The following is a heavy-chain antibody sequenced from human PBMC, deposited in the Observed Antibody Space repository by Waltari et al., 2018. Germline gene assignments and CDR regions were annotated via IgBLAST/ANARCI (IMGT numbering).Heavy chain of an antibody. CDR1: GFTFSNAW. V-gene: IGHV3-15*01. CDR2: IKSKTDGGTT. Sequence: EVLLVESGGGLVKPGGSLRLSCAASGFTFSNAWMSWVRQAPGKGLGWVGRIKSKTDGGTTDYAAPVKGRFTISRDDSKNTLYLQMNSLKTEDTAVYYCTSSFMITFGGVIVNYFDYWGQGTLVTVSS. D-gene: IGHD3-16*02. J-gene: IGHJ4*02. CDR3: TSSFMITFGGVIVNYFDY.